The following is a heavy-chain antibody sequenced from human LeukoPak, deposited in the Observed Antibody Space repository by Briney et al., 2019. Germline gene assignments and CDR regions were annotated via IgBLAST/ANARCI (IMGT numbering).Heavy chain of an antibody. Sequence: SETLSLTCAVYGGSFSGYYWSWIRQPPGKGLEWIGEINHSGSTNYNPSLKSRVTISVDTSKNQFSLKLSSVTAADTAVYYCARDSQLWLGLAYYYYYMDVWGKGTTVTVSS. D-gene: IGHD5-18*01. V-gene: IGHV4-34*01. CDR3: ARDSQLWLGLAYYYYYMDV. CDR2: INHSGST. CDR1: GGSFSGYY. J-gene: IGHJ6*03.